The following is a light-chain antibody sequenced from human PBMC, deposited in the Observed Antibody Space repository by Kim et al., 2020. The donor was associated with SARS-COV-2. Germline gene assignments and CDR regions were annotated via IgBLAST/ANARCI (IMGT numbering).Light chain of an antibody. CDR3: QQSYTTPRT. J-gene: IGKJ1*01. CDR1: QSIASY. CDR2: TAS. V-gene: IGKV1-39*01. Sequence: IQMTQSPSSLSASVGDRVTITCRASQSIASYLNWYQQQPGKAPNLLIYTASSLQSGVPSRFSGSGSGTDFTLTISSLQPEDFATYYCQQSYTTPRTFGQGTKVEIK.